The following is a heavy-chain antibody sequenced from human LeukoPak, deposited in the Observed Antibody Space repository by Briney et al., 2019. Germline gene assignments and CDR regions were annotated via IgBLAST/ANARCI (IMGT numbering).Heavy chain of an antibody. D-gene: IGHD3-16*02. J-gene: IGHJ4*02. V-gene: IGHV1-2*02. CDR2: INPNSGGT. CDR1: GYTFTGYY. CDR3: ARDINYVWGSYRSHGEDY. Sequence: ASVKVSCKASGYTFTGYYMHWVRQAPGQGLEWMGWINPNSGGTNYAQKFQGRVTMTRDTSISTAYMELSRLRSDDTAVYYCARDINYVWGSYRSHGEDYWAQGTLVTVSS.